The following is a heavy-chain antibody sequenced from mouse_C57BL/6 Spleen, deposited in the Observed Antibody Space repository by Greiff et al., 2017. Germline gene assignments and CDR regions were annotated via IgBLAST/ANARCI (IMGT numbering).Heavy chain of an antibody. CDR2: IDPSDSYT. V-gene: IGHV1-69*01. D-gene: IGHD6-1*01. J-gene: IGHJ4*01. CDR1: GYTFTSYW. CDR3: ARSLGLSYYAMDY. Sequence: VQLQQPGAELVMPGASVKLSCKASGYTFTSYWMHWVKQRPGQGLEWIGEIDPSDSYTNYNQKFKGKSTLTVDKSSSTAYMQLSSLTSEDSAVYYCARSLGLSYYAMDYWGQGTSVTVSS.